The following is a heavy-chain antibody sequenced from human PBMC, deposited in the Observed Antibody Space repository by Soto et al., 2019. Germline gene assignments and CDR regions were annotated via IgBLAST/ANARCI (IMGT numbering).Heavy chain of an antibody. CDR1: GFTFSSYA. CDR2: ISGSGGST. V-gene: IGHV3-23*01. CDR3: AKDNRVATIFPPSPTYGMDV. D-gene: IGHD5-12*01. J-gene: IGHJ6*02. Sequence: GGSLRLSCAASGFTFSSYAMSWVRQAPGKGLEWVSAISGSGGSTYYADSVKGRFTISRDNSKNTLYLQMNSLRAEDTAVYYCAKDNRVATIFPPSPTYGMDVWGQGTTVTVSS.